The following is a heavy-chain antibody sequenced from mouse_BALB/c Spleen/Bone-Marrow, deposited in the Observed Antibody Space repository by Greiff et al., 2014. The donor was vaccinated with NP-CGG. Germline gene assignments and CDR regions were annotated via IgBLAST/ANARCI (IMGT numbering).Heavy chain of an antibody. CDR3: VRSRERYGAMDY. CDR2: ISDGGGYT. J-gene: IGHJ4*01. V-gene: IGHV5-4*02. CDR1: GFTFSDFY. D-gene: IGHD2-10*02. Sequence: DVKLVESGGGLVKPGGSLKLSCAASGFTFSDFYMCWIRQTPEKRLEWVATISDGGGYTYYPDSVKGRFTISRDNAKNNLYLQMSSLKSEDTAMFYCVRSRERYGAMDYWGQGTSVTVSS.